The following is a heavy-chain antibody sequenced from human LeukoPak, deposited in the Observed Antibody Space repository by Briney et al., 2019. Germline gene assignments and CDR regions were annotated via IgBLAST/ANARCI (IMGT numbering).Heavy chain of an antibody. Sequence: PGGSLRLSCAASGFTFSDYYMSWIRQAPGKGLEWVSYISSSGSTIYYADSVKGRFTISRDNSKNTLYLQMRSLRAEDTAVYYCAKHHSTANLDYWGQGTLVTVST. J-gene: IGHJ4*02. CDR3: AKHHSTANLDY. CDR1: GFTFSDYY. D-gene: IGHD2-8*02. CDR2: ISSSGSTI. V-gene: IGHV3-11*01.